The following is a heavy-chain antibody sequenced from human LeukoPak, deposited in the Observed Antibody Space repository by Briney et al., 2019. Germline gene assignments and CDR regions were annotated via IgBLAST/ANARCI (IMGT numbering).Heavy chain of an antibody. CDR3: ARLLTGYSDFDY. CDR1: GYTFTGYY. Sequence: ASVKVSCKASGYTFTGYYMHWVRQAPGQGLEWMGWINPNSGGTNYAQKFQGRVTMTRDTSISTAYMELSRLRSDDTAVYHCARLLTGYSDFDYWGQGTLVTVSS. D-gene: IGHD3-9*01. V-gene: IGHV1-2*02. J-gene: IGHJ4*02. CDR2: INPNSGGT.